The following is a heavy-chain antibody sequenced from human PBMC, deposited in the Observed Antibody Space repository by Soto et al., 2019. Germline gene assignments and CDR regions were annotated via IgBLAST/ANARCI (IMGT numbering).Heavy chain of an antibody. J-gene: IGHJ4*02. Sequence: EVQVLESGGGLAQPGRSLRLSCAVSGLSFSSCAMTWVRQSPGKGLEWVSSISRSGNSTYSADSVRGRFTISRDNSKNTLYLQMNSLGAEDTAVYYCAKDSKILDWLPTSYYFDFWGQGTLVTVSS. CDR1: GLSFSSCA. V-gene: IGHV3-23*01. D-gene: IGHD3-9*01. CDR2: ISRSGNST. CDR3: AKDSKILDWLPTSYYFDF.